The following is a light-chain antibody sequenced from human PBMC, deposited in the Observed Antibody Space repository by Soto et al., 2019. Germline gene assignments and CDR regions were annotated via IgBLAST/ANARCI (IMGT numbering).Light chain of an antibody. CDR1: QSISSW. V-gene: IGKV1-5*03. Sequence: DIPLTQSPSTLSASVGDRVTITCRASQSISSWLAWYQQKPGKAPKLLIYEASTLQTGVPSRVSGSGSGTEFTLTISSLQPDDFATYYCQQYDTYPTFGQGTTVEIK. CDR3: QQYDTYPT. CDR2: EAS. J-gene: IGKJ1*01.